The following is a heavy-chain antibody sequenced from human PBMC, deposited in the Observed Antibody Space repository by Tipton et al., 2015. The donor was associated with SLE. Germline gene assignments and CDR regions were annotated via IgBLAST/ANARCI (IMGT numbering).Heavy chain of an antibody. J-gene: IGHJ4*02. CDR1: GGSFSGYY. CDR3: ARGGTGDGSYYFDY. Sequence: TLSLTCAVYGGSFSGYYWSWIRQPPGKGLEWIGEINHSGSTNYNPSLKSRVTISEDTPKNQFSLKLSSVTAADTAVYYCARGGTGDGSYYFDYWGQGTLVTVSS. CDR2: INHSGST. V-gene: IGHV4-34*01. D-gene: IGHD1-26*01.